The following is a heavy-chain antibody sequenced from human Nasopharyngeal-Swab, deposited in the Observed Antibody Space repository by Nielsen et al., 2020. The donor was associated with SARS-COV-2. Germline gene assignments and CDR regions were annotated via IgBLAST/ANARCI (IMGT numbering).Heavy chain of an antibody. Sequence: GGSLRLSCAASGFTVSSNYMTWVRQAPGKGLEWVSDIYSSGRTSHADSVKGRFTISRDNSKNMLYLQMNSLRAEDTAVYYCARAYDNSGDGFDTWGQGTMVTVSS. CDR1: GFTVSSNY. CDR2: IYSSGRT. D-gene: IGHD3-22*01. J-gene: IGHJ3*02. CDR3: ARAYDNSGDGFDT. V-gene: IGHV3-53*01.